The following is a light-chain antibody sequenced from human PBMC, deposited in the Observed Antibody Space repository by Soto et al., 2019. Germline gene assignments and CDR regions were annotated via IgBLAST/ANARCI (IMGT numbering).Light chain of an antibody. V-gene: IGKV4-1*01. CDR1: QSVLYSSNNKNY. J-gene: IGKJ1*01. Sequence: DIVMTQSPDSLAVSLGERATINCKSSQSVLYSSNNKNYLAWYQQKPGQPPKLLIYWASTRESGVPDRFSGSGSATDFTLTISSLQAEDVAVYYGQQYYRPWTFGQGTKVEIK. CDR3: QQYYRPWT. CDR2: WAS.